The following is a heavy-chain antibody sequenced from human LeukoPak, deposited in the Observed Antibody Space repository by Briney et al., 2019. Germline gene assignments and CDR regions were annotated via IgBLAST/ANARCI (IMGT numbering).Heavy chain of an antibody. CDR1: GFTFSGYW. Sequence: GGSLRLSCAASGFTFSGYWMSWVRQTPEKGLEWVAVISYDGSNKYYADSVKGRFTISRDNSKNTLYLQMNSLRAEDTAVYYCARVSSPPHDAFDIWGQGTMVTVSS. V-gene: IGHV3-30-3*01. CDR3: ARVSSPPHDAFDI. J-gene: IGHJ3*02. CDR2: ISYDGSNK.